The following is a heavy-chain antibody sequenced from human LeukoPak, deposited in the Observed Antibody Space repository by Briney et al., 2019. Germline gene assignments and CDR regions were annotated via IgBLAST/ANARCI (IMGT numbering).Heavy chain of an antibody. CDR3: ARASPPYYDILTGFYYYYYYGMDV. Sequence: SETLSLTCAVSGGSFSGYYWSWFQQPPGKGLEWIGYIYYSGSTNYNPSLKSRVTISVDTSKNQFSLKLSSVTAADTAVYYCARASPPYYDILTGFYYYYYYGMDVWGQGTTVTVSS. V-gene: IGHV4-59*08. CDR2: IYYSGST. J-gene: IGHJ6*02. CDR1: GGSFSGYY. D-gene: IGHD3-9*01.